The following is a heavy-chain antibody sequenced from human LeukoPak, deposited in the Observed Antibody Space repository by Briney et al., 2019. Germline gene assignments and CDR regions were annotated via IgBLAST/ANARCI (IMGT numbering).Heavy chain of an antibody. D-gene: IGHD3-3*01. CDR2: INHSGST. CDR1: GGSFSGYY. J-gene: IGHJ5*02. CDR3: ARDSRRITIFGVVIGNWFDP. V-gene: IGHV4-34*01. Sequence: EASETLSLTCAVYGGSFSGYYWSWIRQPPGKGLEWIGEINHSGSTNHTPSLKSRVTISVDTSKNQFSLKLSSVTAADTAVYYCARDSRRITIFGVVIGNWFDPWGQGTLVTVSS.